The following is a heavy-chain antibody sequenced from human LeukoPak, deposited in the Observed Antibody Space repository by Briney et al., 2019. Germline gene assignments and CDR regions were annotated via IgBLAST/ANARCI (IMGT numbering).Heavy chain of an antibody. CDR2: IRFDGSTK. V-gene: IGHV3-30*02. D-gene: IGHD1-26*01. CDR1: GFTFSSSG. Sequence: GGSLRLSCAASGFTFSSSGMHWVRQAPGEGLEWVAFIRFDGSTKYYADSVKGRFTISRDNSKNTLFLQMNSLRAEDTAVYYCAKSESYSFDYWGQGTLVTVSS. J-gene: IGHJ4*02. CDR3: AKSESYSFDY.